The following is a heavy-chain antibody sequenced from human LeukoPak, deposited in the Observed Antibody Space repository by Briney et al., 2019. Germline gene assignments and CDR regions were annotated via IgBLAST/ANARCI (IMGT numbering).Heavy chain of an antibody. CDR1: GYSFTSYW. CDR3: ARHGQYYDFWSGYYWFDP. D-gene: IGHD3-3*01. V-gene: IGHV5-51*01. Sequence: GESLKISCMGSGYSFTSYWIGWVRQMPGKGLEWMGVIYPGDSDTRYSPSFQGQVTISADKSISTAYLQWSSLKASDTAMYYCARHGQYYDFWSGYYWFDPWGQGTLVTVSS. J-gene: IGHJ5*02. CDR2: IYPGDSDT.